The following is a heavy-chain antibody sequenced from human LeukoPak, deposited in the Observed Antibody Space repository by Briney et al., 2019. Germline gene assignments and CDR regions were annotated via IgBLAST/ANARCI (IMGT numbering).Heavy chain of an antibody. V-gene: IGHV5-51*01. CDR2: IYPGDSDT. Sequence: GESLKISCKGSGYRFTNFWIGWVRQMPGKGLEWMGIIYPGDSDTRYSPSFQGQVTISADKSISTAYLQWSSLKASDTAMYYCARHTAARPFYYYYYMDVWGKGTTVTVSS. J-gene: IGHJ6*03. D-gene: IGHD6-6*01. CDR1: GYRFTNFW. CDR3: ARHTAARPFYYYYYMDV.